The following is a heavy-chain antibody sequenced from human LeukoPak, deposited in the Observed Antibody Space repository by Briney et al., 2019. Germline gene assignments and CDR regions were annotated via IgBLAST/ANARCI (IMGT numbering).Heavy chain of an antibody. CDR1: GGSISSYY. D-gene: IGHD6-13*01. V-gene: IGHV4-59*08. J-gene: IGHJ4*02. CDR2: IYYSGST. CDR3: ARSPAAGTFIFDY. Sequence: SETLSLTCTVAGGSISSYYWSWIRQPPGKGLEWIGYIYYSGSTNYNPSLKSRVTISVDTSKNQFSLKLGSVTAADTAVYYCARSPAAGTFIFDYWGQGTLVTVSS.